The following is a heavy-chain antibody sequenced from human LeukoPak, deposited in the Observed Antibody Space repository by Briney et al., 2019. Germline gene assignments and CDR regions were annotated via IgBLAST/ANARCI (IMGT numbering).Heavy chain of an antibody. CDR2: INPSGGST. Sequence: ASVKVSCKASGYTFTSYYMHWVRQAPGQGLEWMGIINPSGGSTSYAQKFQGRVTMTRDTSTSTAYMELSRLRSDDTAVYYCARVSGSYSSSYAYWGQGTLVTVSS. V-gene: IGHV1-46*01. CDR3: ARVSGSYSSSYAY. CDR1: GYTFTSYY. D-gene: IGHD1-26*01. J-gene: IGHJ4*02.